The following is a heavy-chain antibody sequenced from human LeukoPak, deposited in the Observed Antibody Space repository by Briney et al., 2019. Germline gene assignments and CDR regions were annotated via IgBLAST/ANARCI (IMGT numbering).Heavy chain of an antibody. D-gene: IGHD6-19*01. J-gene: IGHJ4*02. CDR3: TRGSSGRRDN. CDR2: MNPNSGNT. Sequence: ASVKVSCKASGYTFTSCDINWLRQATAQGLEWMGLMNPNSGNTGNGQSFQGRITMTRDISIGTAYMELSNLRSEDTAIYYCTRGSSGRRDNWGQGTLVSVSA. CDR1: GYTFTSCD. V-gene: IGHV1-8*01.